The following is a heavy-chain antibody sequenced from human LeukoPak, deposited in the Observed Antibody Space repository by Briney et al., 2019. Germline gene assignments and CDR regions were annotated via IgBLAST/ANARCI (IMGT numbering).Heavy chain of an antibody. V-gene: IGHV4-4*07. CDR3: ARDYYDFWSGLFDY. CDR1: GSSISSYY. J-gene: IGHJ4*02. CDR2: IYTNGGT. D-gene: IGHD3-3*01. Sequence: SETLSLTCTFSGSSISSYYWSWIRQPAGKGLEWIGRIYTNGGTNYNPSLKSRVTMSVDTSKNQFSLKLTSVTAADTAVYYCARDYYDFWSGLFDYWGQGTLVTVSS.